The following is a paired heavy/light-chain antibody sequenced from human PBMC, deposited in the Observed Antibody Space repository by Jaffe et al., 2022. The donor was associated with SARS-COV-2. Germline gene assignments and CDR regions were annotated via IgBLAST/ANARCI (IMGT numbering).Light chain of an antibody. J-gene: IGKJ2*01. V-gene: IGKV3-20*01. Sequence: EIVLTQSPGTLSLSPGERATLSCRASQSVSVDHLAWYQQKPNQAPRLIIYDASKRIPGIPDTFRGSGSGTDFTLTISRLEPEDFAVYYCQKYTGSPPYTFGQGTKLEIK. CDR3: QKYTGSPPYT. CDR1: QSVSVDH. CDR2: DAS.
Heavy chain of an antibody. CDR3: AKWGGSVGSGSEFYALDH. CDR1: GFTFNNYV. V-gene: IGHV3-23*01. Sequence: EVQLLESGGGLKQPGGSLRLSCAASGFTFNNYVMTWVRQAPGKGLEWVSSITGSGGSAFYADSLKGRVTVSRDNSRNTVYLQMNSLRGEDTAVYFCAKWGGSVGSGSEFYALDHWGQGTLVTVAS. J-gene: IGHJ4*02. D-gene: IGHD1-26*01. CDR2: ITGSGGSA.